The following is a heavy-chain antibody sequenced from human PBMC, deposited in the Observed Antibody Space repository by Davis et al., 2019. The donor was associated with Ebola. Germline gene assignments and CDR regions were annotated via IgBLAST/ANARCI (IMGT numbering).Heavy chain of an antibody. J-gene: IGHJ4*02. CDR1: GYTFTSYD. V-gene: IGHV1-8*01. D-gene: IGHD1-26*01. Sequence: AASVKVSCKASGYTFTSYDINWVRQATGQGLEWMGWMNPNSGNTGYAQKFQGRVTMTRNTSIRTAYMELSSLRSEDTAVYYCARSIQVLGATGPGYWGQGTRVTVSS. CDR2: MNPNSGNT. CDR3: ARSIQVLGATGPGY.